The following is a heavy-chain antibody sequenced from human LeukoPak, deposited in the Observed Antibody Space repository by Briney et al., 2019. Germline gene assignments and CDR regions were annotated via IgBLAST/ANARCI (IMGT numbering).Heavy chain of an antibody. Sequence: SETLSHTCTVTGGSLSSYYWSWLRQPRGKGLAGIGEINHSGSTNYNPSLKSRVTISVDTSKNQFSLKLSSVTAADTAVYYCARGLPRHILRGLYNWFDPWGQGTLVTVSS. V-gene: IGHV4-34*01. CDR1: GGSLSSYY. D-gene: IGHD2-21*01. CDR3: ARGLPRHILRGLYNWFDP. J-gene: IGHJ5*02. CDR2: INHSGST.